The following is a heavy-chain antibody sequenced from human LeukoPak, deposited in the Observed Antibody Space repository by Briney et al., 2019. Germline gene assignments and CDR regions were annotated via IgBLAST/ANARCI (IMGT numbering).Heavy chain of an antibody. Sequence: PSETLSLTCTVSGYSIRSGLFWGWIRQPPGKGLECVASISHSGTTFYNSSLSSRLSISIDTSRNQFSLKLSSVTAADTAVYYCAREGEAYYDSSGYYPLWGQGTLVTVSS. CDR2: ISHSGTT. D-gene: IGHD3-22*01. CDR1: GYSIRSGLF. J-gene: IGHJ4*02. V-gene: IGHV4-38-2*02. CDR3: AREGEAYYDSSGYYPL.